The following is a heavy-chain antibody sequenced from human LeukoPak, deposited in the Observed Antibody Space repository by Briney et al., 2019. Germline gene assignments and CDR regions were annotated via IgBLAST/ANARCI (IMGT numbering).Heavy chain of an antibody. V-gene: IGHV3-30-3*01. CDR1: GFTFSSYA. Sequence: PGRSLRLSCAGSGFTFSSYAMHWVRQAPGKGLEWVAVISYDGSNKYYADSVKGLFTISRDNSKNTLYLQMNSLRAEDTAVYYCARDRLGYCSGGSCHPLDYWGQGTLVTVSS. CDR2: ISYDGSNK. CDR3: ARDRLGYCSGGSCHPLDY. J-gene: IGHJ4*02. D-gene: IGHD2-15*01.